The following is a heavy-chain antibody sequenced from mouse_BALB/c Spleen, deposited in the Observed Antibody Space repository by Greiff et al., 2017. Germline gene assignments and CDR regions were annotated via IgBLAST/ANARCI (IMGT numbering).Heavy chain of an antibody. CDR2: ISYSGST. CDR1: GYSITSDYA. D-gene: IGHD1-1*01. V-gene: IGHV3-2*02. J-gene: IGHJ3*01. Sequence: EVQGVESGPGLVKPSQSLSLTCTVTGYSITSDYAWNWIRQFPGNKLEWMGYISYSGSTSYNPSLKSRISITRDTSKNQFFLQLNSVTTEDTATYSSARDYYGMAYWGQGTLVTVSA. CDR3: ARDYYGMAY.